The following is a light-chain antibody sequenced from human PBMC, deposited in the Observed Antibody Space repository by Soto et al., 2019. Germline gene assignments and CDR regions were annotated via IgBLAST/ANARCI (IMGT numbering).Light chain of an antibody. CDR3: QQRTNGLT. CDR2: DAS. J-gene: IGKJ4*01. CDR1: QTVSRY. Sequence: MLSQSPATLSLSKRDRATLSCRASQTVSRYLAWYQQKPGQAPRLLIYDASKRATGIPARFSGSGFGTDFTLTISSLEPEDFAVYYCQQRTNGLTFGGGSNVDIK. V-gene: IGKV3-11*01.